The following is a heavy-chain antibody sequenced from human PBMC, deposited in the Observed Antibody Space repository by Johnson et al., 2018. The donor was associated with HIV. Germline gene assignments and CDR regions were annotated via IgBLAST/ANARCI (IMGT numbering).Heavy chain of an antibody. Sequence: QVQLVESGGGVVQPGMSLRLSCAASGFTFSSYAMHWVRQAPGKGLEWVALISYDGTNKYYADSVKGRFTISRDNSKNTLYLQMNSLRAEDTAVYYCARDLAGTERGNAFDIWGQGTMVTVSS. J-gene: IGHJ3*02. CDR2: ISYDGTNK. V-gene: IGHV3-30-3*01. CDR3: ARDLAGTERGNAFDI. D-gene: IGHD1-1*01. CDR1: GFTFSSYA.